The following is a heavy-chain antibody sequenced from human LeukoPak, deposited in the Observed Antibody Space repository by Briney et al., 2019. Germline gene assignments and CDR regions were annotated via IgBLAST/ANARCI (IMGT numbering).Heavy chain of an antibody. CDR1: GFTFSSYS. CDR3: ARWGSSWYGVNYYFDY. Sequence: GGSLRLSCAASGFTFSSYSMNWVRQAPGKGLEWVSYISSSSSTIYYADSVKGRFTISRDNAKNSLYLQMNSLRAEDTAVYYCARWGSSWYGVNYYFDYWGQGTLLTVSS. D-gene: IGHD6-13*01. V-gene: IGHV3-48*01. CDR2: ISSSSSTI. J-gene: IGHJ4*02.